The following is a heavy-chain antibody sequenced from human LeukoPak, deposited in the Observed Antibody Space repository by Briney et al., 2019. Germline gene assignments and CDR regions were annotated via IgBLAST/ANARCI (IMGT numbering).Heavy chain of an antibody. D-gene: IGHD3-22*01. CDR2: IRSKANSYAT. V-gene: IGHV3-73*01. Sequence: PGGSLRLSCAASGFTFSGSAMHWVRQASGKGLEWVGRIRSKANSYATAYAASVKGRFTISRDDSKNTAYLQMNSLKTEDTAVYYCTRHSPSYYYDSSGYYRIAEYFQHWGQGTLVIVSS. J-gene: IGHJ1*01. CDR1: GFTFSGSA. CDR3: TRHSPSYYYDSSGYYRIAEYFQH.